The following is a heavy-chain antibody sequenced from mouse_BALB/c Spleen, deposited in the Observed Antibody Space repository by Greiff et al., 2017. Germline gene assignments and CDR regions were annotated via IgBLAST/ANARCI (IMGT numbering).Heavy chain of an antibody. CDR3: ARNYYDYDGGYYYAMDY. J-gene: IGHJ4*01. CDR2: IDPANGNT. V-gene: IGHV14-3*02. CDR1: GFNIKDTY. D-gene: IGHD2-4*01. Sequence: EVKLQQSGAELVKPGASVKLSCTASGFNIKDTYMHWVKQRPEQGLEWIGRIDPANGNTKYDPKFQGKATITADTSSNTAYLQLSSLTSEDTAVYYCARNYYDYDGGYYYAMDYWGQGTSVTVSS.